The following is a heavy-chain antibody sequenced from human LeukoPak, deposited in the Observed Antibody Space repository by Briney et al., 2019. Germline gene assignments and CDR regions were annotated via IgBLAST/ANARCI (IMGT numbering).Heavy chain of an antibody. V-gene: IGHV3-23*01. D-gene: IGHD6-19*01. CDR3: ARHSSGRQFDY. CDR1: GFTFSNYG. J-gene: IGHJ4*02. CDR2: VSGGGTTT. Sequence: GESLRLSCAASGFTFSNYGMSWVRQAPGKGLEWVSAVSGGGTTTYYADSVRGRFTISRDNSKSTLFLQMNSLRAEDTAVYYCARHSSGRQFDYWGQGTLVTVSS.